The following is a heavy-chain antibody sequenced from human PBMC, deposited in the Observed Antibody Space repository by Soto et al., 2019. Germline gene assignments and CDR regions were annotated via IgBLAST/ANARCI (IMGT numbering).Heavy chain of an antibody. J-gene: IGHJ6*03. CDR1: GGSISTSSSY. Sequence: SETLSLTCTVSGGSISTSSSYWGWIRQPPGKGLEWLGSIYYLGNTCYNPSLGGRVSISVDTSKSQFSLKLSSVTAADTAVYYCARGSVDYDYIWGSYRSLYYYYYMDVWGKGTTVTVSS. CDR3: ARGSVDYDYIWGSYRSLYYYYYMDV. D-gene: IGHD3-16*02. V-gene: IGHV4-39*01. CDR2: IYYLGNT.